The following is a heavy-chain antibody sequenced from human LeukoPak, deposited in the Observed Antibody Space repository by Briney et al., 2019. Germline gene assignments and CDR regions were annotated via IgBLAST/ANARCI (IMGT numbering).Heavy chain of an antibody. V-gene: IGHV3-23*01. CDR2: ISGSGDGT. CDR3: AKIQFQLPPARWPSIS. CDR1: GFTFSNYA. Sequence: GGSLRPSCAPSGFTFSNYAMSWVRQPPTKGLEWVSTISGSGDGTYYADSVKGRFTISRDNAKNTLYLQTNSLRAEDTAIYYCAKIQFQLPPARWPSISWGQGTLVTVSS. J-gene: IGHJ5*02. D-gene: IGHD5-24*01.